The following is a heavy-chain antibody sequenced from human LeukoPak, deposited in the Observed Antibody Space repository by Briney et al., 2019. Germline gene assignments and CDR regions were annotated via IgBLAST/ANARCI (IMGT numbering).Heavy chain of an antibody. Sequence: ASVKVSCKASGYTFGNYGISWVRQAPGQGLEWMGWISAYNGNTNYAQKLQGRATMTTDTSTSTAYMELRSLTSDDTAVYYCARDRYSTLTTVFDYWGQGTLVTVSS. V-gene: IGHV1-18*01. CDR3: ARDRYSTLTTVFDY. D-gene: IGHD4-17*01. CDR2: ISAYNGNT. J-gene: IGHJ4*02. CDR1: GYTFGNYG.